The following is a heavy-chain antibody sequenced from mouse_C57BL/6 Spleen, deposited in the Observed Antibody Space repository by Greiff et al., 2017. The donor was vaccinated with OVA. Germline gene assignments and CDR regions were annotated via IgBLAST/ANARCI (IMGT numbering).Heavy chain of an antibody. J-gene: IGHJ2*01. D-gene: IGHD4-1*01. Sequence: VHLVESGPELVKPGASVKISCKASGYAFSSSWMNWVKQRPGKGLEWIGRIYPGDGDTNYNGKFKGKATLTADKSSSTAYMQLSSLTSEDSAVYFCASDELGPYFDYWGQGTTLTVSS. CDR2: IYPGDGDT. CDR1: GYAFSSSW. CDR3: ASDELGPYFDY. V-gene: IGHV1-82*01.